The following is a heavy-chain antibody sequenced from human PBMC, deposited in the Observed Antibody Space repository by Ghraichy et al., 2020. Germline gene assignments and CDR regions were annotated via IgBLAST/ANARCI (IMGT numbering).Heavy chain of an antibody. CDR2: IYYSGST. V-gene: IGHV4-39*01. D-gene: IGHD5-18*01. J-gene: IGHJ4*02. CDR1: GGSISSSSYY. CDR3: ARLYSYGYLYHMAYADY. Sequence: SETLSLTCTVSGGSISSSSYYWGWIRQPPGKGLEWIGSIYYSGSTYYNPSLKSRVTISVDTSKNQFSLKLSSVTAADTAVYYCARLYSYGYLYHMAYADYWGQGTLVTVSS.